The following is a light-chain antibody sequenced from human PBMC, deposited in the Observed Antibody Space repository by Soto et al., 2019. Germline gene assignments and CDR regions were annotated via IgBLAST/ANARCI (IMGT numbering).Light chain of an antibody. CDR2: DAS. CDR3: QQRDNS. Sequence: EIVLTQSPATLSLSPGERATLSCRASQSVRIYLSWYQQKPGQAPRLLIYDASNRATGIPARFSGSGSGTDFTLTISCLQHEEFAVYYCQQRDNSFGQGTKLEIK. V-gene: IGKV3-11*01. J-gene: IGKJ2*01. CDR1: QSVRIY.